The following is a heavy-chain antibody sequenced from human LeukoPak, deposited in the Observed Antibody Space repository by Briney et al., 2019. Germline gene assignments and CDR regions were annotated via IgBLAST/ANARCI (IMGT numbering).Heavy chain of an antibody. J-gene: IGHJ2*01. Sequence: PPETLSLTCTVSGGSISSSSYYWGWIRQPPGKGLEWIGSIYYSGSTYYDPSLKSRVTISVDTSKNQFSLKLSSVTAADTAVYYCARLPEAFRDSPNWYFDLWGRGTLVTVSS. D-gene: IGHD5-24*01. CDR2: IYYSGST. CDR1: GGSISSSSYY. CDR3: ARLPEAFRDSPNWYFDL. V-gene: IGHV4-39*01.